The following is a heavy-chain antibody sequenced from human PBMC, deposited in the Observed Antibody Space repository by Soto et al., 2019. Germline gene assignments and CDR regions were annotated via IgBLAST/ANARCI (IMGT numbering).Heavy chain of an antibody. CDR1: GYTFTSYG. CDR2: ISAYNGNT. D-gene: IGHD1-26*01. V-gene: IGHV1-18*01. Sequence: ASVKVSCKASGYTFTSYGISWVRQAPGQGLEWMGWISAYNGNTNYAQKLQGRVTITTDTSTSTAYMELRSLRSEDTAVYYCAACYLEVGATRGYYYYGMDVWGQGTTVTVSS. J-gene: IGHJ6*02. CDR3: AACYLEVGATRGYYYYGMDV.